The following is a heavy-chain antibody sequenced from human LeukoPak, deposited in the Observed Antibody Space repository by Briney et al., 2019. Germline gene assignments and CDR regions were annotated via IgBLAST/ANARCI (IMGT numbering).Heavy chain of an antibody. D-gene: IGHD3-22*01. V-gene: IGHV5-51*01. CDR2: IYPGDSDT. Sequence: GDSLKISCKGSGYSFASFWIGWVRQMPGKGLEWMGIIYPGDSDTRYSPSFQGQVTYSADKSINTAYLQWSSLKASDTAMYYCARQYDSSVNFDYWGQGTLVTVSS. J-gene: IGHJ4*02. CDR3: ARQYDSSVNFDY. CDR1: GYSFASFW.